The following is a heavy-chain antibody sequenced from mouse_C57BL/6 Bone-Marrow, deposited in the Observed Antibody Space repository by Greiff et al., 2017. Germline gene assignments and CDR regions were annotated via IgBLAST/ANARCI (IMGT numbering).Heavy chain of an antibody. J-gene: IGHJ3*01. V-gene: IGHV5-17*01. CDR3: ARSLAWFAY. D-gene: IGHD6-2*01. CDR1: GFTFSDYG. Sequence: EVKLMESGGGLVKPGGSLKLSCAASGFTFSDYGMHWVRPAPEKGLAWVAYISSGSSTIYYADTVKGRFTISRDNAKNTLFLQMTSLRSEYTAMYYCARSLAWFAYWGQGTLVTVSA. CDR2: ISSGSSTI.